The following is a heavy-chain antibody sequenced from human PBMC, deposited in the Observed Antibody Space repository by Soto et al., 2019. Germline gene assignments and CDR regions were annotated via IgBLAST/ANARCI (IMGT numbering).Heavy chain of an antibody. Sequence: GWSLRLSCAFSVFTFVDSYMSWIRRAPGKGLEWLSYISPGSRYPAYADSVKGRFTISRDNAKRSLYLQMMSLTAEDTAIYYCVRGGGGGLFDPWGQGTMVTVSS. D-gene: IGHD2-15*01. CDR1: VFTFVDSY. CDR3: VRGGGGGLFDP. CDR2: ISPGSRYP. J-gene: IGHJ5*02. V-gene: IGHV3-11*06.